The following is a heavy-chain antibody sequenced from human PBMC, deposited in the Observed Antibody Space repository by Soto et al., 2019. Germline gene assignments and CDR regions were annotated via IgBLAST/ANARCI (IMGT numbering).Heavy chain of an antibody. D-gene: IGHD5-18*01. CDR1: GFTFSSYA. CDR3: VGTGCSYPDY. CDR2: ISYDGSNK. V-gene: IGHV3-30-3*01. J-gene: IGHJ4*02. Sequence: PVWSMRLSCAASGFTFSSYAMHWVRQAPGKGLEWVAVISYDGSNKYYADSVKGRFTISRDNSKNTLYLHMNSLRAEDTAVYYCVGTGCSYPDYSGQGVRLTVT.